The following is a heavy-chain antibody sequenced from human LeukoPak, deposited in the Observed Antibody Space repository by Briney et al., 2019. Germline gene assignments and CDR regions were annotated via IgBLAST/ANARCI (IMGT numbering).Heavy chain of an antibody. D-gene: IGHD3-3*01. Sequence: SETLSLTCTVSGYSISSGYYWGCIRQPPGKGLEWIGSFDQSGSTYYNPSLKSRVTISVDTSKNQFSLKLSSVTAADTAVYYCARGAAYYDFWSGYYTRTGYFDYWGQGTLVTVSS. J-gene: IGHJ4*02. CDR2: FDQSGST. V-gene: IGHV4-38-2*02. CDR1: GYSISSGYY. CDR3: ARGAAYYDFWSGYYTRTGYFDY.